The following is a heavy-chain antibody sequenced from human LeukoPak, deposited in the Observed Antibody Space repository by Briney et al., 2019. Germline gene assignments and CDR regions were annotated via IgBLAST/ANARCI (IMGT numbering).Heavy chain of an antibody. CDR3: ARVLRYCSGGNCYSGGLGYMDV. D-gene: IGHD2-15*01. V-gene: IGHV3-11*01. Sequence: AGGSLRVSCAASGFTFSDYNMRWIRQAPGKGLEWVSSISRSGSTKYYADSVKGRFTISRDNAKNSLFLQMNSLRAEDTAVYYCARVLRYCSGGNCYSGGLGYMDVWGKGTTVTISS. CDR2: ISRSGSTK. J-gene: IGHJ6*03. CDR1: GFTFSDYN.